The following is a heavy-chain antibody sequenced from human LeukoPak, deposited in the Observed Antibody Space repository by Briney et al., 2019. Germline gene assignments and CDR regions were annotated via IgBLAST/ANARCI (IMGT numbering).Heavy chain of an antibody. CDR2: ISGSGGST. D-gene: IGHD3-3*01. CDR3: AKARRFPNWFDP. V-gene: IGHV3-23*01. Sequence: GGSLRLSCAASGFTFSSYAVSWVRQAPGKGLEWVSAISGSGGSTYYADSVKGRFTISRDNSKNTLYLQMNSLRAEDTAVYYCAKARRFPNWFDPWGQGTLVTVSS. CDR1: GFTFSSYA. J-gene: IGHJ5*02.